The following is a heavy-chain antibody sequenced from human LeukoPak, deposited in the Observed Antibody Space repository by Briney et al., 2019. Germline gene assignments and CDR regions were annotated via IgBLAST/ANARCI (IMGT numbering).Heavy chain of an antibody. CDR2: INHSGST. V-gene: IGHV4-34*01. CDR1: GGSFRGYY. J-gene: IGHJ4*02. Sequence: SETLSLTCAVYGGSFRGYYWSWIRQPPGKGLEGIGEINHSGSTNYNPSLKSRVTISVDTSKNQFSLKLSSVTAADTAVYYCARHVSGSSGWYYNYWGQGTLVTVSS. CDR3: ARHVSGSSGWYYNY. D-gene: IGHD6-19*01.